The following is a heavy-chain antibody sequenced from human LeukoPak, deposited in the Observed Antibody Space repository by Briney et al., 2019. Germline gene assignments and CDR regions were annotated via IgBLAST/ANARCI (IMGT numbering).Heavy chain of an antibody. Sequence: PSETLSLTCTVSGGSISSYYWSWIRQPAGKGLEWNGRIYTSGSTNYNPSLKSRVTISVDKSKNQFSLKLSSVTAADTAVYYCARDNRPGDFWSGYYFPYYMDVWGKGTTVTVSS. CDR1: GGSISSYY. CDR2: IYTSGST. CDR3: ARDNRPGDFWSGYYFPYYMDV. D-gene: IGHD3-3*01. J-gene: IGHJ6*03. V-gene: IGHV4-4*07.